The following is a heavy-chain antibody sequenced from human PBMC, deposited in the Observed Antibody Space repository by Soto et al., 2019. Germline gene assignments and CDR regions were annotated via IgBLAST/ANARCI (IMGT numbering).Heavy chain of an antibody. CDR3: ARDCTGGSCFFIY. V-gene: IGHV1-18*01. Sequence: QVQLVQSAAEVKKPGASVKVSCKASGYTLTNYAISWVRQAPGQGPEWMGWINTYNGNSNYAQKFQGRVTMTTDTSTKTAYMELRSLTSDDTAVYYCARDCTGGSCFFIYWGQGTLVTVSS. CDR1: GYTLTNYA. J-gene: IGHJ4*02. D-gene: IGHD2-15*01. CDR2: INTYNGNS.